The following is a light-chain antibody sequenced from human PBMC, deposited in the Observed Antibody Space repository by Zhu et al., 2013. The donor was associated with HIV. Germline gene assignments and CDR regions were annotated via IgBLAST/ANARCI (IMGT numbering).Light chain of an antibody. J-gene: IGLJ3*02. Sequence: QSALTQPPSVSGAPGQTVTISCSGGTSDIGTGYDVHWYQQLPGAAPKLLLYGNTNRPSGVPDRFSGSRSGTSASLVITGLRADDEAHYYCAAWDDSLNGLVFGGGTKLTVL. V-gene: IGLV1-40*01. CDR3: AAWDDSLNGLV. CDR1: TSDIGTGYD. CDR2: GNT.